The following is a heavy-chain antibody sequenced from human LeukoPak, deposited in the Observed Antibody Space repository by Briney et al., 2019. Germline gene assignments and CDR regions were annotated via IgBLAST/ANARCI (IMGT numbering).Heavy chain of an antibody. CDR2: ISGSGGST. CDR3: ARDGYCSSTSCQKSGIDY. J-gene: IGHJ4*02. V-gene: IGHV3-23*01. CDR1: GFTFSSYA. Sequence: GGSLRLSCAASGFTFSSYAMSWVRQAPGKGLEWVSAISGSGGSTYYADSVKGRFTISRDNSKNTLYLQMNSLRAEDTAVYYCARDGYCSSTSCQKSGIDYWGQGTLVTVSS. D-gene: IGHD2-2*03.